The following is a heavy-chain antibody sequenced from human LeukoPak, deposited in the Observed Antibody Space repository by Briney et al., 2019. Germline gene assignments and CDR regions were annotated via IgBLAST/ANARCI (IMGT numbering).Heavy chain of an antibody. D-gene: IGHD3-22*01. CDR2: TSYDGSNK. V-gene: IGHV3-30*03. J-gene: IGHJ4*02. Sequence: PGGSLRLSCATSGFTFSNYGVHWVRQAPGKGLEWVAVTSYDGSNKYYADSVKGRFTISRDNSKNTLYLQMNSLRAEDTAVYYCARDISYYDSSGYDRDYWGQGTLVTVSS. CDR1: GFTFSNYG. CDR3: ARDISYYDSSGYDRDY.